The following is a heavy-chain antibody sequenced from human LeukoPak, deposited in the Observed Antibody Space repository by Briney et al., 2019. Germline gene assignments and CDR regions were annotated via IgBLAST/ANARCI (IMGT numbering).Heavy chain of an antibody. CDR2: IYYSGST. CDR1: GGSISGYY. J-gene: IGHJ5*02. D-gene: IGHD2-21*01. V-gene: IGHV4-59*01. CDR3: ARYSNAYAGARWFDH. Sequence: PSETLSLTCSVSGGSISGYYWSWIRQPPGKELEWIGYIYYSGSTNYNHPLKSRVTISPDTSKNQFSLKLSSVTPADTAVYYCARYSNAYAGARWFDHWGQGTLVTVS.